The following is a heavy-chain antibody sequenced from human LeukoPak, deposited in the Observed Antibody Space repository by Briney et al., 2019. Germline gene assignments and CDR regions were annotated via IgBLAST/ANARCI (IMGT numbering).Heavy chain of an antibody. V-gene: IGHV3-23*01. CDR3: AKDWGSGYPTPEYFQH. D-gene: IGHD3-22*01. CDR2: ISGSGGST. Sequence: PGGSLRLSCAASGFIFSSSAMSWVRQAPGKGLEWVSAISGSGGSTYYADSVKGRFTISRDNSKNTLYLQMNSLRAEDTAVYYCAKDWGSGYPTPEYFQHWGQGTLVTVSS. J-gene: IGHJ1*01. CDR1: GFIFSSSA.